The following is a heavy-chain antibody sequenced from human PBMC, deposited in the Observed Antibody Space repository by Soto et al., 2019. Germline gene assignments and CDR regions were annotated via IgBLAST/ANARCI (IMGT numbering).Heavy chain of an antibody. CDR1: GFTFSSYA. V-gene: IGHV3-23*01. CDR2: ISGSGAST. D-gene: IGHD6-6*01. CDR3: AKDLDYSSSSEMDYYYGMDV. J-gene: IGHJ6*02. Sequence: EVQVLESRGGLVQPGGSLRLSCAASGFTFSSYAMNWVRQAPGKGLEWVSGISGSGASTHYADSVKGRFTISRDNSKNTVYLEMSSLRADDTAIYYCAKDLDYSSSSEMDYYYGMDVWGQGTTVTVSS.